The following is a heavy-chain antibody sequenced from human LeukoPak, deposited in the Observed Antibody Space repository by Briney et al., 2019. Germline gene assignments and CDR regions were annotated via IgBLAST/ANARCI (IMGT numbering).Heavy chain of an antibody. Sequence: SETLSLTCTVSGGSIRNYYWNWIRQPPGKGLEWIGYTSDSGGHTDYKPSLKSRVTISADTSKNQLSLKLTSATTADTAVYYCARWYSRGRYFDYWGQGALVTVSS. J-gene: IGHJ4*02. D-gene: IGHD6-19*01. CDR2: TSDSGGHT. V-gene: IGHV4-59*01. CDR3: ARWYSRGRYFDY. CDR1: GGSIRNYY.